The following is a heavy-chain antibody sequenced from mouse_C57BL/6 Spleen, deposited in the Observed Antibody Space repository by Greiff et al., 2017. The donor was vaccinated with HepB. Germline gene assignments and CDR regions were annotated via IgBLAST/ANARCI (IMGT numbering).Heavy chain of an antibody. CDR1: GYTFTDHT. D-gene: IGHD1-1*01. J-gene: IGHJ1*03. CDR2: IYPSDGST. CDR3: AREMDIYYGSSHWYFDF. Sequence: QVQLQQSDAELVKPGASVKISCKVSGYTFTDHTIHWMKQRPEQGLEWIGDIYPSDGSTKYNEKFKGKATLTADKSSSTAYMQLNSLTSEDSAVYFCAREMDIYYGSSHWYFDFWGTGTTVTVSS. V-gene: IGHV1-78*01.